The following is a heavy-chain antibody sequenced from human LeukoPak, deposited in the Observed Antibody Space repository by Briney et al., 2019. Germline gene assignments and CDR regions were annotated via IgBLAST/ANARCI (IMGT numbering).Heavy chain of an antibody. V-gene: IGHV1-8*01. CDR2: MNPNSGNT. D-gene: IGHD2-15*01. CDR1: GYTFTSYD. CDR3: TRGLVVISATSWAFDI. J-gene: IGHJ3*02. Sequence: ASVKVSCKASGYTFTSYDINWVRQATGQGLEWMGWMNPNSGNTGYAQKFQARVSMTRNTSISTAYMELSSLRSEDTAVYYCTRGLVVISATSWAFDIWGHRTMVTVSS.